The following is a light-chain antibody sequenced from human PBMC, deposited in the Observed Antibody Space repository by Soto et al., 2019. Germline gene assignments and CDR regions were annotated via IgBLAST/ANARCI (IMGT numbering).Light chain of an antibody. Sequence: DIQMTQSPSTLSASVGDRVTSACRASQSISSWLAWYQQKPGKVPKLLIYKASSLESGVPSRFSGSGSGTEFPLTISSLQPDDFATYYCQQYNSYSGAFGQGTKVEIK. J-gene: IGKJ1*01. CDR1: QSISSW. CDR2: KAS. CDR3: QQYNSYSGA. V-gene: IGKV1-5*03.